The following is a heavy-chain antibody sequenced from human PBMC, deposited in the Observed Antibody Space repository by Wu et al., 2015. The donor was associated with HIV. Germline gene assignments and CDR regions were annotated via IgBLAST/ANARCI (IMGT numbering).Heavy chain of an antibody. Sequence: QVQLVQSGAEVKKPGSSVKVSCKSSGGTFSSNVITWVRQAPGQGLEWMGAIIPSFATPNYAQMFQGRVTITTDESTSTAYMELSSLRSGDTAVYYCARVEITENYYYYMDVWGKGTTVTVSS. J-gene: IGHJ6*03. D-gene: IGHD5-24*01. CDR1: GGTFSSNV. CDR2: IIPSFATP. CDR3: ARVEITENYYYYMDV. V-gene: IGHV1-69*05.